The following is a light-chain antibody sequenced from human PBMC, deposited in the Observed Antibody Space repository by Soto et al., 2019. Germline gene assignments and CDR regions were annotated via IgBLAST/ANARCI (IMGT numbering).Light chain of an antibody. CDR3: QQRSDWPPT. J-gene: IGKJ5*01. CDR2: WAS. Sequence: DIVLTQSPDSLAVSLGERTTINCKSSQTILYGSNNKNHLAWYQNRPGQPPKLLISWASSRESGVPDRFSGSGSGTDFTLTISRLETEDFAVYVCQQRSDWPPTFGQGTRLEIK. V-gene: IGKV4-1*01. CDR1: QTILYGSNNKNH.